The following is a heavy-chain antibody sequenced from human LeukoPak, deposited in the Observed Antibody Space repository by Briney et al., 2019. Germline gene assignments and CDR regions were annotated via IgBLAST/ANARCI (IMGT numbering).Heavy chain of an antibody. V-gene: IGHV3-7*03. D-gene: IGHD2-8*01. CDR3: ASPPYCTNGVCLDY. CDR2: IKQDGSEK. J-gene: IGHJ4*02. CDR1: GFTFSSYW. Sequence: PGGSLRLSCAASGFTFSSYWMSWVRQAPGKGLKWVANIKQDGSEKYYVDSVKGRFTISRDNAKNSLYLQMNSLRAEDTAVYYCASPPYCTNGVCLDYWGQGTLVTVSS.